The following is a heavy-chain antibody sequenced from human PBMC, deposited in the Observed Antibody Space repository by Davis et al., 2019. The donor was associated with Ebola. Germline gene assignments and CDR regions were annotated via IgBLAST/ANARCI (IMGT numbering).Heavy chain of an antibody. V-gene: IGHV3-23*01. CDR2: ISGSGGTI. CDR1: GFTFSSYA. J-gene: IGHJ4*02. D-gene: IGHD2-2*02. CDR3: ARGGYCSSTSCYSLDY. Sequence: GESLKISCAASGFTFSSYAMSWVRQAPGKGLEWVSAISGSGGTIYYADSVKGRFTISRDNAKNSLYLQMNSLRAEDTAVYYCARGGYCSSTSCYSLDYWGQGTLVTVSS.